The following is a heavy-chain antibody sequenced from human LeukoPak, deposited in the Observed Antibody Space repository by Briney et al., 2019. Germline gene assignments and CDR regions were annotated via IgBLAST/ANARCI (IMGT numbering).Heavy chain of an antibody. J-gene: IGHJ5*02. CDR2: ISSSSNYI. CDR1: GFTFSSYS. CDR3: ARDRFYGDYYSGVGGGVVLWFDP. Sequence: GGSLRLPCAASGFTFSSYSMNWVRQAPGKGLEWVSSISSSSNYIYYADSVKGRFTISRDNAKNSLYLQMNSLRAEDTAVYYCARDRFYGDYYSGVGGGVVLWFDPWGQGTLVTVSS. V-gene: IGHV3-21*01. D-gene: IGHD4-17*01.